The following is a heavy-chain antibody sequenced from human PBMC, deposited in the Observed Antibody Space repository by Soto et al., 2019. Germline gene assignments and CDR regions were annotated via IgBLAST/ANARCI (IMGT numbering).Heavy chain of an antibody. V-gene: IGHV3-7*03. CDR3: ARGPRGQGG. Sequence: WGTLRLSCAASGFSFSTSWMSWVRQAPGKGLEWVANIKQDGSEKYCVDSVKGRFTISGYNAKNSLYLQMNSLRAEDTALYYCARGPRGQGGWGEGDLIIVST. D-gene: IGHD2-15*01. CDR2: IKQDGSEK. J-gene: IGHJ4*02. CDR1: GFSFSTSW.